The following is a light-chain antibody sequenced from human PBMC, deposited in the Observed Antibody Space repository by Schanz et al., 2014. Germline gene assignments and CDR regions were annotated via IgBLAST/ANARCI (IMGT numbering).Light chain of an antibody. CDR3: QQYNSYPYT. CDR1: QSISSY. CDR2: DDS. V-gene: IGKV1-5*01. Sequence: DIQMTQSPSSLSASVGDRVTITCRASQSISSYLNWYQQKPGKAPKLLIYDDSSLESGVPSRFSGSGSGTEFTLTISSLQPDDFATYYCQQYNSYPYTFGQGTKLEIK. J-gene: IGKJ2*01.